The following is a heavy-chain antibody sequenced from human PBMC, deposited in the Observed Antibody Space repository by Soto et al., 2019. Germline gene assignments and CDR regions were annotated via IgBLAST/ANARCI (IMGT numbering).Heavy chain of an antibody. Sequence: QVQLVKSGGGVVQPGRSLRLSCAASGFTFSSYGMHWVRQAPGKGLEWVAVIWYDGSNKYYADSVKGRFTISRDNSKNTLYLQMNSLRAEDTAVYYCARDPAYCGGDCYGMDVWGQGTTVTVSS. V-gene: IGHV3-33*01. D-gene: IGHD2-21*01. CDR2: IWYDGSNK. J-gene: IGHJ6*02. CDR1: GFTFSSYG. CDR3: ARDPAYCGGDCYGMDV.